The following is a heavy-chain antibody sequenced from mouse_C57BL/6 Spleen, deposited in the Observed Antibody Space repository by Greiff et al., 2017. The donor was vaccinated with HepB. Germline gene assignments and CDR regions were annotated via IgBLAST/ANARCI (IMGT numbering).Heavy chain of an antibody. J-gene: IGHJ3*01. V-gene: IGHV1-82*01. CDR3: ARGHYYGSSYAWFAY. D-gene: IGHD1-1*01. CDR2: IYPGDGDT. CDR1: GYAFSSSW. Sequence: VQGVESGPELVKPGASVKISCKASGYAFSSSWMNWVKQRPGKGLEWIGRIYPGDGDTNYNGKFKGKATLTADKSSSTAYMQLSSLTSEDSAVYFCARGHYYGSSYAWFAYWGQGTLVTVSA.